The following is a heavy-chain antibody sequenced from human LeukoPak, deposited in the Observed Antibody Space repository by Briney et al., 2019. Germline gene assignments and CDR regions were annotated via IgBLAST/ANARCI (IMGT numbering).Heavy chain of an antibody. CDR3: ASSSYSYGFYYYYYYMDV. D-gene: IGHD5-18*01. V-gene: IGHV4-59*11. CDR1: GGSISSHY. CDR2: IYYSGST. Sequence: SETLSLTCTVSGGSISSHYWSWIWQPPGKGLEWIGYIYYSGSTNYNPSLKSRVTISVDTSKNQFSLKLSSVTAADTAVYYCASSSYSYGFYYYYYYMDVWGKGTTVTVSS. J-gene: IGHJ6*03.